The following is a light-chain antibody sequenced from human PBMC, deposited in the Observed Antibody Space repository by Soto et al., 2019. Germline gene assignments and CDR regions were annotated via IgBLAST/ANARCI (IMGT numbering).Light chain of an antibody. Sequence: QSVLTQSSSASASLGSSVKLTCTLSSGHSSYIIAWHQQQPGKAPRYLMKLEGSGSYNKGSGVPNRFSGSSSGADRYLTISNLQFEDEADYYCETWDSNTHTVXXXGTKLTVL. J-gene: IGLJ3*02. CDR3: ETWDSNTHTV. CDR2: LEGSGSY. CDR1: SGHSSYI. V-gene: IGLV4-60*02.